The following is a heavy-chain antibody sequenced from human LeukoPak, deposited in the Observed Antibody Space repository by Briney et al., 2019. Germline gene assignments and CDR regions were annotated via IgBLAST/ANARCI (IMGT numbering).Heavy chain of an antibody. CDR2: ISYDGSNK. D-gene: IGHD6-13*01. Sequence: GGSLRLSCAASGFTFSSYGMHWARQAPGKGLEWVAVISYDGSNKCYADSVKGRFTISRDNSKNTLYLQMNSLRAEDTAVYYCAKPGIAAASTSPNWFDPWGQGTLVTVSS. V-gene: IGHV3-30*18. J-gene: IGHJ5*02. CDR3: AKPGIAAASTSPNWFDP. CDR1: GFTFSSYG.